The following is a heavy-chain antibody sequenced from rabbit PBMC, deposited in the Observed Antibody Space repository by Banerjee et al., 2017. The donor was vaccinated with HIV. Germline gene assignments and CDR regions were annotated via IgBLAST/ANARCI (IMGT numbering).Heavy chain of an antibody. CDR2: VDTGDGTT. Sequence: QLVESGGGLVQPRGSLALTCKASGFSFSSGLPMCWVRQAPGKGLEWIASVDTGDGTTYYASWVNGRFTVSLDNAQNTVFLQMTSLTPADTATYFCARAYNSGWGGYFNLWGPGTLVTVS. CDR3: ARAYNSGWGGYFNL. J-gene: IGHJ4*01. D-gene: IGHD4-1*01. CDR1: GFSFSSGLP. V-gene: IGHV1S47*01.